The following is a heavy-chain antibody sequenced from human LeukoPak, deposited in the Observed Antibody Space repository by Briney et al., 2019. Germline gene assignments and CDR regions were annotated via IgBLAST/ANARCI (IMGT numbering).Heavy chain of an antibody. V-gene: IGHV3-21*06. CDR2: IIGSGTEM. D-gene: IGHD1-26*01. Sequence: PGGSLRLSCGGSVFTFNSYSMNWVRQAPGKGLEWVAAIIGSGTEMFYADSLKGRFTISRDNSKNSLYLQMNSLRVEDTGVYYCAKVQSDIVGAVFFAFDVWGQGTMVSVSS. CDR1: VFTFNSYS. CDR3: AKVQSDIVGAVFFAFDV. J-gene: IGHJ3*01.